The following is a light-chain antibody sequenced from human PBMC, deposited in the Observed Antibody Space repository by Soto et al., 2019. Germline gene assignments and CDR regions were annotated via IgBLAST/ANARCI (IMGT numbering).Light chain of an antibody. V-gene: IGKV1-39*01. J-gene: IGKJ1*01. CDR2: AAS. Sequence: DIQMSQSPSSLSASVGDRDTITCRASQSISSYLNWYQQKPGKAPKLLIYAASSLQSGVPSRFSGSGSGTDFTLTISSLQPEDFATYYCQQSYRTPWTFGQGTKVEIK. CDR3: QQSYRTPWT. CDR1: QSISSY.